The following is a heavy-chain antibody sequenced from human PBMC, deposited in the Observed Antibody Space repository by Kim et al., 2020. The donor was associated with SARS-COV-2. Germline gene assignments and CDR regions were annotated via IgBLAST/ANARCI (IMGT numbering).Heavy chain of an antibody. CDR2: ISSSSSYI. CDR1: GFTFSSYS. CDR3: ARDPGAAAGTI. Sequence: GGSLRLSCAASGFTFSSYSMNWVRQAPGKGLEWVSSISSSSSYIYYADSVKGRFTISRDNAKNSLYLQMNSLRAEDTAVYYCARDPGAAAGTIWGQGTLVTVSS. D-gene: IGHD6-13*01. J-gene: IGHJ4*02. V-gene: IGHV3-21*01.